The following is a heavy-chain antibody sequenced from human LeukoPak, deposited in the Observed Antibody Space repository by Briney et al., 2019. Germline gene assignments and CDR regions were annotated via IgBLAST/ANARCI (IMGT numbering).Heavy chain of an antibody. V-gene: IGHV4-39*07. Sequence: SETLSLTCTVSGGSISSSSYNWGWIRQPPGKGLEWIGSVYYSGSTNYNPSLKSRVTISVDTSKNQFSLKLSSVTAADTAVYYCAGAELWFGGHFDYWGQGTLVTVSS. CDR1: GGSISSSSYN. CDR3: AGAELWFGGHFDY. D-gene: IGHD3-10*01. J-gene: IGHJ4*02. CDR2: VYYSGST.